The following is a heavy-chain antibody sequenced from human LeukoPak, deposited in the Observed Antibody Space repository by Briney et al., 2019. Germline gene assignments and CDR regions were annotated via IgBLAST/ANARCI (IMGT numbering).Heavy chain of an antibody. CDR3: AKDLMVQGVIITPLFDY. D-gene: IGHD3-10*01. Sequence: GGSLRLSCAASGFTFSSYAMSWVRQAPGKGLEWVSAISGSGGSTYYADSVKGRFTISRDNPKNTLYLQMNSLRAEDTAVYYCAKDLMVQGVIITPLFDYWGQGTLVTVSS. J-gene: IGHJ4*02. V-gene: IGHV3-23*01. CDR1: GFTFSSYA. CDR2: ISGSGGST.